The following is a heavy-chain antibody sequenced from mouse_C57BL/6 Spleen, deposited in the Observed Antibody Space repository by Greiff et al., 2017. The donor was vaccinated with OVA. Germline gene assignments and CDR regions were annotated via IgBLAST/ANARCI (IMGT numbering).Heavy chain of an antibody. CDR1: GFTFTDYY. CDR3: ARGGSSYGPFSDY. Sequence: DVMLVESGGGLVQPGGSLSLSCAASGFTFTDYYMSWVRQPPGKALEWLGFIRNKANGYTTEYSASVKGRFTISRDNSQSILYLQMNALRAEDSATYYCARGGSSYGPFSDYWGQGTTLTVSS. CDR2: IRNKANGYTT. D-gene: IGHD1-1*01. J-gene: IGHJ2*01. V-gene: IGHV7-3*01.